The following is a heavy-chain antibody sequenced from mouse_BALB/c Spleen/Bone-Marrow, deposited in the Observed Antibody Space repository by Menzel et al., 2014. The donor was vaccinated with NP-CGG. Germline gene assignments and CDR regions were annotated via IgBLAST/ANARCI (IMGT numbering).Heavy chain of an antibody. J-gene: IGHJ4*01. CDR1: GFTFSDYY. Sequence: EVQGVESGGGLVQPGGSLKLSCATSGFTFSDYYMYWVRQTPEKRLEWVAYISNGGGSTYYPDTVRGRFTISRDNAKNTLYLRMSRLKSEDTAMYYCARPTIYYDYDGYAMDYWGQGTSVTVSS. CDR3: ARPTIYYDYDGYAMDY. D-gene: IGHD2-4*01. CDR2: ISNGGGST. V-gene: IGHV5-12*02.